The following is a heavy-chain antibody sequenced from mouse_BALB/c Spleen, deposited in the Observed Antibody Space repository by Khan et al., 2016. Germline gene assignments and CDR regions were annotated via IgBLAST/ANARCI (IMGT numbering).Heavy chain of an antibody. CDR2: IDPTNGNT. CDR1: AFNIKDTY. V-gene: IGHV14-3*02. CDR3: ARRSPIFYVGSSYGY. J-gene: IGHJ2*01. Sequence: EVQLKQSGAELVKPGASVKLSCTSSAFNIKDTYMHWVKQRPEQGLEWIGRIDPTNGNTKYDPKFQGKATITADTSSKTAYLQLSSLTSEDTAVYYCARRSPIFYVGSSYGYWGQGTTLTVSS. D-gene: IGHD1-1*01.